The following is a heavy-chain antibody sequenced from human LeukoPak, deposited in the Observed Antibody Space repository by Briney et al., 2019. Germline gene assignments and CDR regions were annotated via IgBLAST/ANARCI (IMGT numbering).Heavy chain of an antibody. V-gene: IGHV3-23*01. CDR3: AKLDIVAVAGTSPSDY. CDR1: ELTFNNYA. CDR2: ISGSGGST. D-gene: IGHD6-19*01. J-gene: IGHJ4*02. Sequence: GRSLRLTCAASELTFNNYAVHWVRQAPGKGLEWVSAISGSGGSTYYADSVKGRFTISRDNSKNTLYLQMNSLRAEDTAVYYCAKLDIVAVAGTSPSDYWGQGTLVTVSS.